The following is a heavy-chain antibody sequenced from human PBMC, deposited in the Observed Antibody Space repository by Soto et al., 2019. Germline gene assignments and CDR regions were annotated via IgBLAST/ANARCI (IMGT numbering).Heavy chain of an antibody. J-gene: IGHJ4*02. D-gene: IGHD2-2*01. V-gene: IGHV4-31*03. Sequence: LSLTSTDSGGCISSGGYHWSWIRQHPGKGLEWIGYIYYSGSTYYNPSLKSRVTISVDTSKNQFSLKLSSVTDADTAVYYGARDYQDWGQGTLAPVSS. CDR3: ARDYQD. CDR2: IYYSGST. CDR1: GGCISSGGYH.